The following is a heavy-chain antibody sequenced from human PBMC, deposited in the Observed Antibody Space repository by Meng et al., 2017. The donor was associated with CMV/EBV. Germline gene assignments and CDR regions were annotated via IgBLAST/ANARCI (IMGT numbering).Heavy chain of an antibody. V-gene: IGHV4-4*07. CDR2: IYTSGST. CDR1: VAPISGYY. Sequence: HQQALAPGLVKPSGALLFDSTVSVAPISGYYWGWIRQHAGKGLEWIGRIYTSGSTNYNPSLKSRVTMSVDTCKNQFSLKLSSVTAADTAVYYCARDLMNCSSTSCANWFDPWGQGTLVTVSS. J-gene: IGHJ5*02. D-gene: IGHD2-2*01. CDR3: ARDLMNCSSTSCANWFDP.